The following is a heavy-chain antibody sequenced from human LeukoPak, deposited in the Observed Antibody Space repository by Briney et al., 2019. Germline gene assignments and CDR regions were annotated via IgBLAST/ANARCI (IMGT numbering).Heavy chain of an antibody. V-gene: IGHV3-48*04. Sequence: PGGSLRLSCAASGFTFSSYWMNWVRQAPGKGLEWVSYISRSGSTIYYADSVKGRFTISRDNAKNSLYLQMNSLRAEDTAVYYCARGSYYDSSGYYSHHYYWGQGTLVTVSS. CDR1: GFTFSSYW. D-gene: IGHD3-22*01. CDR2: ISRSGSTI. CDR3: ARGSYYDSSGYYSHHYY. J-gene: IGHJ4*02.